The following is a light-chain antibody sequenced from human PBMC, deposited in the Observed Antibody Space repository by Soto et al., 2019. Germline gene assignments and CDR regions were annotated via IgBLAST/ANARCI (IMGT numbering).Light chain of an antibody. CDR1: HYIGDS. CDR3: QQYYGTPYA. V-gene: IGKV3-11*01. CDR2: DAS. J-gene: IGKJ2*01. Sequence: EILLTESRSTFSLSPLEGSTLSFIASHYIGDSLAWYQHRPGLAPRLLIYDASIRATGIPDRFSGSGSGTDFTLTISSLQAEDVAVYYCQQYYGTPYAFGQGTKVDIK.